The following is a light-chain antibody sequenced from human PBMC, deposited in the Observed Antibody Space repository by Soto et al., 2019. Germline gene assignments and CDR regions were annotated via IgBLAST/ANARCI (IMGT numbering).Light chain of an antibody. CDR2: DVS. J-gene: IGLJ2*01. CDR1: TSDVGGYNY. Sequence: QSALTQPASVSGSPGQPITISCTGTTSDVGGYNYVSWYRQHPGKAPKLMIYDVSHRPSGVSNRFSGSKTGNTASLTISGLQAEDEADYYCTSFTSGSNVVFGGGTKVTVL. CDR3: TSFTSGSNVV. V-gene: IGLV2-14*01.